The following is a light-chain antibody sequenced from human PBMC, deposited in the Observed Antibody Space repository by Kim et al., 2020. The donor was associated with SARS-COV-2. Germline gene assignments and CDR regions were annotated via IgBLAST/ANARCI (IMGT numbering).Light chain of an antibody. Sequence: SSELTQDPAVSVALGQTVRITCQGDSLRSYYASWYQQKPGQAPVLVIYGKNNRHSGIPDRFSGSSSGNTAALTITGAPAEDEADYYCNPRDSSGNHLVFG. CDR3: NPRDSSGNHLV. CDR2: GKN. CDR1: SLRSYY. V-gene: IGLV3-19*01. J-gene: IGLJ2*01.